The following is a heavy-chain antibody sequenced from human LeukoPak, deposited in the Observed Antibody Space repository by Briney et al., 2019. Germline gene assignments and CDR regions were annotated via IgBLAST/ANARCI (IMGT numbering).Heavy chain of an antibody. V-gene: IGHV1-18*01. Sequence: ASVKVSSTGSGYTFTTSIITWMRQAPVHGLEWMGWICAYNVNTNYTQKLQGRVNMTTDKSKSTAYMELRSLRSDDRAVYYCARVRGYYDSSGYYCAGWGQGTLVTVSS. D-gene: IGHD3-22*01. J-gene: IGHJ4*02. CDR3: ARVRGYYDSSGYYCAG. CDR1: GYTFTTSI. CDR2: ICAYNVNT.